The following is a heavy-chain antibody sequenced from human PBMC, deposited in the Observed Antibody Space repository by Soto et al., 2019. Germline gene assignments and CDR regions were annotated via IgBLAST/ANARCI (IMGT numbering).Heavy chain of an antibody. Sequence: QVQLQQWGAGLLKPSETLSLTCAVYGESISNYHWTWIRQPPGKGLEWIGEINHGGSTHYNPSLKSRVTISVDTSNNQLYLKLTSVTAADTAVYYCVYSGYSFDYWGQETLVTVSS. CDR2: INHGGST. V-gene: IGHV4-34*01. CDR3: VYSGYSFDY. CDR1: GESISNYH. J-gene: IGHJ4*02. D-gene: IGHD3-22*01.